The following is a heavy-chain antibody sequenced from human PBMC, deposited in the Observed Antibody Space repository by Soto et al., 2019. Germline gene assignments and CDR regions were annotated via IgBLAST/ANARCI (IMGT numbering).Heavy chain of an antibody. CDR1: GFTFSSYA. CDR3: AASRFLEWFPFDY. V-gene: IGHV3-23*01. D-gene: IGHD3-3*01. Sequence: GGSLRLSCAASGFTFSSYAMSWVRQAPGKGLEWVSAISGSGGSTYYADSVKGRFTISRDNSKNTLYLQMNSLRAEDTAVYYFAASRFLEWFPFDYWGQGTLVTGSS. J-gene: IGHJ4*02. CDR2: ISGSGGST.